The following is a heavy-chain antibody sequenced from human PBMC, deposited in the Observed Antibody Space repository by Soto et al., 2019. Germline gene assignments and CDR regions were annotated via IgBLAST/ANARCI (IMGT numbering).Heavy chain of an antibody. J-gene: IGHJ3*02. CDR2: IFPGDSDT. V-gene: IGHV5-51*01. Sequence: GESLKISCKGSGYNFANYWIGWVRQMPGKGLEWMGMIFPGDSDTKNSPSLQGQITMSVDKSDSSAYLQWRSLKASDTAMYYCAAGYTTGPDTFDIWGQGTMVTVSS. CDR3: AAGYTTGPDTFDI. CDR1: GYNFANYW. D-gene: IGHD6-13*01.